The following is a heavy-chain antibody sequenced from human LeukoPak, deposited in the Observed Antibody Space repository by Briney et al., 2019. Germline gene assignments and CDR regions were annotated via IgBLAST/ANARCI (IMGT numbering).Heavy chain of an antibody. Sequence: GGALRLSCAASGFTFSSYAMSWVRQAPGKGLEWVSAISGSGGSTYYADSVKGRFTISRDNSKNTLYLQMNSLRAEDTAVYYCANGVTYYYDSSGYSPLDYWGQGTLVTVSS. D-gene: IGHD3-22*01. V-gene: IGHV3-23*01. CDR3: ANGVTYYYDSSGYSPLDY. CDR1: GFTFSSYA. J-gene: IGHJ4*02. CDR2: ISGSGGST.